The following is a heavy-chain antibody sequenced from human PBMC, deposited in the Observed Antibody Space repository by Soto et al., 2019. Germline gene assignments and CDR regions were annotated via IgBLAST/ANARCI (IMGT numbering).Heavy chain of an antibody. V-gene: IGHV4-31*03. D-gene: IGHD1-26*01. CDR1: GGSISSGGYY. CDR3: ARRRELYVGY. J-gene: IGHJ4*02. Sequence: QVQLQESGPGLVKPSQTLSLTCTVSGGSISSGGYYWSWIRQHPGKGLEWIGYIYYSGSTYYNPSLKGRVNISVDTAKNQVSPKLSSVAAADTAGYYWARRRELYVGYWGQGTLVTVSP. CDR2: IYYSGST.